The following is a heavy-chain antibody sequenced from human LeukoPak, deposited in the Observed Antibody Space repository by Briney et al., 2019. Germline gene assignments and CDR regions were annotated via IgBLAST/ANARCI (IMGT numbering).Heavy chain of an antibody. J-gene: IGHJ5*02. D-gene: IGHD3-22*01. CDR1: GYTFTSYW. V-gene: IGHV5-10-1*01. CDR3: ARQIYYFDSSGQGWFDP. Sequence: GESLKISCKGSGYTFTSYWITWVRQKPGKGLEWMGKLDPNDGYTQYSPSFEGHVSFSADKSNSTAYLQWSSLKASDTAMYYCARQIYYFDSSGQGWFDPWGQGTLVAVSS. CDR2: LDPNDGYT.